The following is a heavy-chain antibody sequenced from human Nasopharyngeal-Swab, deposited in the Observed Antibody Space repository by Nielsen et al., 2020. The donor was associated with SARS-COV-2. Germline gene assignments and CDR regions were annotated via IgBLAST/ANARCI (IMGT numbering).Heavy chain of an antibody. Sequence: GESLKISCKGSGYSFTSYWISWVRQMPGKGLEWMGRIDPSDSYTNYSPSFQGHVAISADKSISTAYLQWSSLKASDTAMYYCARQYSSRIDYWGQGTLVTVSS. CDR2: IDPSDSYT. CDR3: ARQYSSRIDY. D-gene: IGHD6-13*01. V-gene: IGHV5-10-1*01. CDR1: GYSFTSYW. J-gene: IGHJ4*02.